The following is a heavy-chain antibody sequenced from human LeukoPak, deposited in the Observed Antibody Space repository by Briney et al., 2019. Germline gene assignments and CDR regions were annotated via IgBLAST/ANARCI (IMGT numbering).Heavy chain of an antibody. CDR1: GFTFSSYS. CDR3: ATDDHGGDYGETFDY. Sequence: GGSLRLSCAASGFTFSSYSMNWVRQAPGKGLEWVSSISSSSSYIYYADSVKGRFTISRDNAKNSLYLQMNSLRAEDTAVYYCATDDHGGDYGETFDYWGQGTLVTVSS. J-gene: IGHJ4*02. V-gene: IGHV3-21*01. D-gene: IGHD4-17*01. CDR2: ISSSSSYI.